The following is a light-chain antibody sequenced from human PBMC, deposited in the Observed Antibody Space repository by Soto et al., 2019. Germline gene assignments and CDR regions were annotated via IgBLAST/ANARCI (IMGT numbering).Light chain of an antibody. J-gene: IGLJ1*01. CDR2: EVT. Sequence: QSVLTQPPSASGFPGQSVTISCTGTSSDVGYYDYVSWYQQHPGKAPKLVIYEVTKRPSGVPDRASASKSGNTASLTVSGLRAEDEADYYCSSYAGSNNFVFGSGTKV. CDR3: SSYAGSNNFV. V-gene: IGLV2-8*01. CDR1: SSDVGYYDY.